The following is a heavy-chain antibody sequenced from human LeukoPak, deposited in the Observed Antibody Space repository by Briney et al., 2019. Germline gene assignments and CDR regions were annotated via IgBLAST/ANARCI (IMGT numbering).Heavy chain of an antibody. V-gene: IGHV3-33*01. CDR2: IWYDGSNK. Sequence: GGSLRLSCAASGFTFSSYGMHWVRQAPGKGLEWVAVIWYDGSNKYYVDSVKGRFTISRDNSKNTLYLQMNSLRAEDTAVYYCARDIEYSSSSGMCDYWGQGTLVTVSS. D-gene: IGHD6-6*01. CDR3: ARDIEYSSSSGMCDY. J-gene: IGHJ4*02. CDR1: GFTFSSYG.